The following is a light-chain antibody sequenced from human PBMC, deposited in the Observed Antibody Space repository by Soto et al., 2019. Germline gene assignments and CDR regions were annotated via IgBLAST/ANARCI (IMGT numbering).Light chain of an antibody. J-gene: IGKJ2*01. CDR3: QQRSDGPAYT. Sequence: EVVLTQTPATLSLSPGERATLSCRASQSVSSHLAWYQQRPGQAPRLLIYDAYNSATGIPGRFSGSGYGTDFTLTISSLEPEDFALYYCQQRSDGPAYTFGQGTRLDIK. V-gene: IGKV3-11*01. CDR1: QSVSSH. CDR2: DAY.